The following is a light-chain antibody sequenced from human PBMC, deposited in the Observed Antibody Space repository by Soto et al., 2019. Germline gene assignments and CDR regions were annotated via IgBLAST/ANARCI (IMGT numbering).Light chain of an antibody. Sequence: AIRMTQSPSSFSASTGDRVTITCRASQGISSYLVWYQQKPGKAPKLLIYAASTLQSGVPSRFSGSGSGTGFTLTISCLQSEDFATYYCQQYYSYPRFTFGPGTKVDIK. V-gene: IGKV1-8*01. CDR3: QQYYSYPRFT. CDR2: AAS. CDR1: QGISSY. J-gene: IGKJ3*01.